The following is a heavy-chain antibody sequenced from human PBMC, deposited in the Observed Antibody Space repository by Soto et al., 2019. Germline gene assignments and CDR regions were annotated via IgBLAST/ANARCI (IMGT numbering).Heavy chain of an antibody. Sequence: GGSLRLSCAASGFTFSNSGMNWIRQAPGKGLEWVSSISNSGGSTFYADSVKGRFTISRDNSKNTLYLQMNGLRADDTAAYYCAKATSNFDSWGQGTLVTVSS. CDR1: GFTFSNSG. V-gene: IGHV3-23*01. CDR3: AKATSNFDS. D-gene: IGHD2-2*01. CDR2: ISNSGGST. J-gene: IGHJ4*02.